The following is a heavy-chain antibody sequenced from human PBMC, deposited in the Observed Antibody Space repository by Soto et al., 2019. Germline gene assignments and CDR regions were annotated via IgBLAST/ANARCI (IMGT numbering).Heavy chain of an antibody. J-gene: IGHJ4*02. Sequence: GGSLRLSCAASGFSFSDYYMSWIRQAPGKGLEWVSYISTSGDTKYYAESVKGRFTISRDNAKNSLHLEMNSLRAEDTAVYYCAKPFSLYSISYIDYWAQGTLVTVSS. D-gene: IGHD6-13*01. CDR1: GFSFSDYY. CDR2: ISTSGDTK. CDR3: AKPFSLYSISYIDY. V-gene: IGHV3-11*01.